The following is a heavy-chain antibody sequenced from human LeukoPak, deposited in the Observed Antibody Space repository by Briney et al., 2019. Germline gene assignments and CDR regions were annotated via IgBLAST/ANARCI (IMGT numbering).Heavy chain of an antibody. D-gene: IGHD1-26*01. Sequence: GGSLRLSCADSGFTFSSYGMRSVRQAPGKGLEWVATISGSGYNTYYADSVKGRFTISRDNSANTLFLHMSSLRAEDTALYYCAKHSGSYFIYYVDSWGQGTLVTVSS. V-gene: IGHV3-23*01. CDR1: GFTFSSYG. CDR2: ISGSGYNT. CDR3: AKHSGSYFIYYVDS. J-gene: IGHJ4*02.